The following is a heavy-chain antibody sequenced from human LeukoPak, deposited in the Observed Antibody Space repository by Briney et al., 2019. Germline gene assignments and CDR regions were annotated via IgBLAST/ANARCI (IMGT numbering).Heavy chain of an antibody. CDR1: GFTFSGST. V-gene: IGHV3-73*01. CDR3: TSPQADSGATYFRH. Sequence: GGSLRLSCAPSGFTFSGSTIHWVRQASGKGLEWIGRIRSKANSYATAYAASVKGRFTISRDDAKNTAYLQMDSLKTEDTAVYYCTSPQADSGATYFRHWGQGTLVTVSS. D-gene: IGHD6-19*01. CDR2: IRSKANSYAT. J-gene: IGHJ1*01.